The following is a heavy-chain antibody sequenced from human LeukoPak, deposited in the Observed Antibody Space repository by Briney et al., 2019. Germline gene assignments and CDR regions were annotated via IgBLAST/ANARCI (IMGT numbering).Heavy chain of an antibody. CDR1: GGSIDSANYY. J-gene: IGHJ3*02. CDR3: ARDSVGGTGHDAFDI. V-gene: IGHV4-39*07. Sequence: SETLSLTCTVSGGSIDSANYYWGWIRQPPEKGLEWIGSIYYSGSAYYSSSLKSRVTILVDTSKNQFSLKLSSVTAADTAVYYCARDSVGGTGHDAFDIWGQGTVATVSS. CDR2: IYYSGSA. D-gene: IGHD1-26*01.